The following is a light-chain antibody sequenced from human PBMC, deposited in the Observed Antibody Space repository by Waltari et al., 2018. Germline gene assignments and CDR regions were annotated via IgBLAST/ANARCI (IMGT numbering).Light chain of an antibody. CDR2: DAS. CDR1: QSVSSS. CDR3: QQRSSWPWT. V-gene: IGKV3-11*01. Sequence: EIVFTQSPATLSLSSGDRATLSCTASQSVSSSLAWYHQRPGQAPSRLIYDASNSATGLPARFSGSGSGTDFTLTISSLEPEDFAVYYCQQRSSWPWTFGGGTKVEVK. J-gene: IGKJ4*01.